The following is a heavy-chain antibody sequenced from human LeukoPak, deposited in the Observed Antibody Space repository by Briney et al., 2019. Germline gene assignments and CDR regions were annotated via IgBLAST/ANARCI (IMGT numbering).Heavy chain of an antibody. CDR3: ARPSRAAAGTFDY. V-gene: IGHV4-39*01. D-gene: IGHD6-13*01. CDR2: IYYSGGT. J-gene: IGHJ4*02. Sequence: PSETLTLTCTVSGGSISSSSYYWGWIRQPPGKGLEWIGSIYYSGGTYYNPSLKSRVTISVDTSKNQFSLKLSSVTAADTAVYYCARPSRAAAGTFDYWGQGTLVTVSS. CDR1: GGSISSSSYY.